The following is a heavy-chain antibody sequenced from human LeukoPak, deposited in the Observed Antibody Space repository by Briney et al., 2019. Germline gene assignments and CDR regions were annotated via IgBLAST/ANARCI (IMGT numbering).Heavy chain of an antibody. D-gene: IGHD3-22*01. CDR2: IIPIFGTA. CDR3: FSTRTYYYDSSGYQNHDY. CDR1: GYTFTSNY. J-gene: IGHJ4*02. Sequence: SVKVSCKASGYTFTSNYIHWVRQAPGQGLERMGGIIPIFGTANYAQKFQGRVTITADESTSTAYMELSSLRSEDTAVYYCFSTRTYYYDSSGYQNHDYWGQGTLVTVSS. V-gene: IGHV1-69*13.